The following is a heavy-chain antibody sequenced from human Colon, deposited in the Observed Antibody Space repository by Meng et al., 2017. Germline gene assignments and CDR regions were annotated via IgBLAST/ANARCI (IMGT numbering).Heavy chain of an antibody. CDR3: ATKGVSEVTAINT. D-gene: IGHD2-21*02. CDR1: GGTISSSNW. J-gene: IGHJ5*02. CDR2: IYHSGST. Sequence: QVQLQESGPGLVKPSGTLSLTCAISGGTISSSNWWSWVRQPPGKGLEWIGEIYHSGSTNYNPSLKSRVTISVDKSKNQFSLKLSSVTAADTAVYYCATKGVSEVTAINTWGQGTLVTVSS. V-gene: IGHV4-4*02.